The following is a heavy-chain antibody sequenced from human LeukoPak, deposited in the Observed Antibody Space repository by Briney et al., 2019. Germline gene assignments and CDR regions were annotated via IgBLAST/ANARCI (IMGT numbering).Heavy chain of an antibody. J-gene: IGHJ4*02. V-gene: IGHV3-49*03. D-gene: IGHD6-19*01. CDR1: GFTFGDYA. CDR2: IRSKAYGGTT. CDR3: TRQVAVATPGDY. Sequence: GGSLRLSCTASGFTFGDYAMSWFRQAPGKGLEWGGFIRSKAYGGTTEYAASVKGRFTISRDDSKSIAYLQMNSLKTEDTAVYYCTRQVAVATPGDYWGQGTLVTVSS.